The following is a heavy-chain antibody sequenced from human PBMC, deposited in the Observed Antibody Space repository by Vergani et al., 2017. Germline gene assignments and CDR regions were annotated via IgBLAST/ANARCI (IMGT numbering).Heavy chain of an antibody. D-gene: IGHD6-19*01. CDR2: MNPNSGNT. CDR1: GYTFTSYD. CDR3: ERCLGSSGWYASHYNWFDP. Sequence: QVQLVQSGAEVKKPGASVKVSCKASGYTFTSYDINWVRQATGQGLEWMGWMNPNSGNTGYAQKFQGRVTMTRNTSISTAYMEMSSLRSEDTAVYYCERCLGSSGWYASHYNWFDPWGQGTLVTVSS. J-gene: IGHJ5*02. V-gene: IGHV1-8*01.